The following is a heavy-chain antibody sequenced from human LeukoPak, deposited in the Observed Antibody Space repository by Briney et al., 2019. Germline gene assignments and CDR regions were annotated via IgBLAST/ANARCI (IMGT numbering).Heavy chain of an antibody. V-gene: IGHV4-59*01. CDR3: ARSYRSLKYYDSSGYYHP. CDR1: GGSISSYY. J-gene: IGHJ5*02. Sequence: SETLSLTCTVPGGSISSYYWSWIRQPPGKGLEWIGYIYYSGSTNYNPSLKSRVTISVDTSKNQFSLKLSSVTAADTAVYYCARSYRSLKYYDSSGYYHPWGQGTLVTVSS. CDR2: IYYSGST. D-gene: IGHD3-22*01.